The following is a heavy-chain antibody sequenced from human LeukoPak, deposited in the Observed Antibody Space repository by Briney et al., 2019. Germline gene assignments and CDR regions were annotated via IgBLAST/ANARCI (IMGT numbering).Heavy chain of an antibody. CDR1: GFTFSTYS. CDR2: VSSSSSAI. CDR3: ARGSAFDI. Sequence: GGSLRLSCAASGFTFSTYSMNWVRQAPGKGLEWVSYVSSSSSAIYYADSVQGRFTISRDNAKNSLYLQMNSLRAEDTAVYYCARGSAFDIWGQGTMVTVSS. V-gene: IGHV3-48*01. J-gene: IGHJ3*02.